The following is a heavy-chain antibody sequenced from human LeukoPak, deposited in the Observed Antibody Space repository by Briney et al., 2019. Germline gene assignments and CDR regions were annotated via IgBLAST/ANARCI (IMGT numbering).Heavy chain of an antibody. CDR1: GFTFSSYS. D-gene: IGHD5-24*01. J-gene: IGHJ4*02. CDR2: IKKDGSET. CDR3: ARDRGWQQFDY. V-gene: IGHV3-7*01. Sequence: GGSLRLSCAASGFTFSSYSMNWVRQAPGKGLERVANIKKDGSETYYVESVRGRFSISRDNAKNSVYLEMNSLRAEDTAVYFCARDRGWQQFDYWGQGTLVTVSA.